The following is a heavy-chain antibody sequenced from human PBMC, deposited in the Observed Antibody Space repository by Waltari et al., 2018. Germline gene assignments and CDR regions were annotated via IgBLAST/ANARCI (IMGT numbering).Heavy chain of an antibody. J-gene: IGHJ3*02. CDR1: GFTLSTYS. V-gene: IGHV3-21*01. CDR2: ISSRSYI. Sequence: EVQLVESGGGLVKPGGSLRLSCAASGFTLSTYSMNWGRQAPGKGLDWVSSISSRSYIYYVDSVKGRFTISRDNAKNSLYLQMNSLRAEDTAVYYCGRDVYGDYVGGGGGAFDIWGQGTMVTVSS. CDR3: GRDVYGDYVGGGGGAFDI. D-gene: IGHD4-17*01.